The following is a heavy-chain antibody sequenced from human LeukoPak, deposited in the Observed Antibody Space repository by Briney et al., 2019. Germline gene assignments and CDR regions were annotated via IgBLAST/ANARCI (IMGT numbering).Heavy chain of an antibody. CDR3: ARDTTVTTDDYNYYYALDV. CDR2: SIPILGLP. Sequence: PWASVKVSCKASGGSFSSYAFSWVRQAPGQGLEWIGRSIPILGLPDYAQKFRGRVTITADKATATAYMELSSLRSDDAAIYYCARDTTVTTDDYNYYYALDVWGQGTSVTVSS. CDR1: GGSFSSYA. J-gene: IGHJ6*02. D-gene: IGHD4-17*01. V-gene: IGHV1-69*04.